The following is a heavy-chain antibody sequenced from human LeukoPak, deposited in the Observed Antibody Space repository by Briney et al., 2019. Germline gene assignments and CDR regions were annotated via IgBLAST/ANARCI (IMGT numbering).Heavy chain of an antibody. CDR1: GFTFSSYG. D-gene: IGHD5-24*01. CDR3: ARSRGWLQSHPLGY. V-gene: IGHV3-48*01. CDR2: ISSSSTI. J-gene: IGHJ4*02. Sequence: GGSLRLSCAASGFTFSSYGMTWVRQAPGKGLEWVSYISSSSTIYYADSVKGRFTISRENAKNSLYLQVNSLRAEDTAVYYCARSRGWLQSHPLGYWGQGTLVTVSS.